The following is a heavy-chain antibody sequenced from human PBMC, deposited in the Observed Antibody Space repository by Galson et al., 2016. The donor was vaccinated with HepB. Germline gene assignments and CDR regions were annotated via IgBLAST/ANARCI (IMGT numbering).Heavy chain of an antibody. J-gene: IGHJ4*02. V-gene: IGHV1-18*01. D-gene: IGHD3-10*01. Sequence: SVKVSCKASGFIFTSYAFTWVRQAPGQGLEWMGWVSAYNDVTNYAQRFQGRVSMTTDTATSTAYMELRGLRFDDTALYYCAGDVGDYYGSGSFRFDYWGQGTLVTVSS. CDR1: GFIFTSYA. CDR3: AGDVGDYYGSGSFRFDY. CDR2: VSAYNDVT.